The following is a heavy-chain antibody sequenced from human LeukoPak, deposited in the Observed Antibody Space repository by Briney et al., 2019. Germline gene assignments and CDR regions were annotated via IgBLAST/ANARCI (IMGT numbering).Heavy chain of an antibody. V-gene: IGHV4-39*07. Sequence: SETLSLTCTVSGGSISSSTYYWGWIRQPPGKGLEWIGSIYYSGSTYYNPSLKSRVTISVDTSENQFSLKLSSVTAADTAVYYCASAKVYSYGEIDHWGQGTLVSVSS. CDR3: ASAKVYSYGEIDH. D-gene: IGHD5-18*01. CDR2: IYYSGST. CDR1: GGSISSSTYY. J-gene: IGHJ4*02.